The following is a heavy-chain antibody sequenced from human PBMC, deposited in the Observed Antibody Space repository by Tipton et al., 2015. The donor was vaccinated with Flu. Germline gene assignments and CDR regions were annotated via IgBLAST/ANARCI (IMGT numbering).Heavy chain of an antibody. CDR1: GYTFTGYY. D-gene: IGHD4-23*01. J-gene: IGHJ3*02. CDR3: ARRWMTTYAFDI. CDR2: INPNSGGT. V-gene: IGHV1-2*06. Sequence: QLVQSGAEVKKPGASVKVSCKASGYTFTGYYMHWVRQAPGQGLEWMGRINPNSGGTNYAQKFQGRVTMTRGTSISTAYMELSRLRSDDTAAYYCARRWMTTYAFDIWGQGTMATVSS.